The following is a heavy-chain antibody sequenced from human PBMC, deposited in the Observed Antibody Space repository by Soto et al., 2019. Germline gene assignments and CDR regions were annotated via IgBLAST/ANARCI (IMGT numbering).Heavy chain of an antibody. CDR3: ARCRVGSTSCLFLDY. D-gene: IGHD2-2*01. Sequence: PGGSLRLSCAASGFTFSEYYMSWIRQAPGKGLEWVSYISSSSSYTNYADSVKGRFTISRDNAKNSLYLQMNSLRAEDTAVYYCARCRVGSTSCLFLDYWGQGTLVTVSS. CDR1: GFTFSEYY. CDR2: ISSSSSYT. J-gene: IGHJ4*02. V-gene: IGHV3-11*03.